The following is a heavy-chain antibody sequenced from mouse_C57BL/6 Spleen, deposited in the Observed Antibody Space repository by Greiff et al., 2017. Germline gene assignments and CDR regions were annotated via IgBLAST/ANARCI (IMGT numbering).Heavy chain of an antibody. J-gene: IGHJ4*01. CDR2: INPSTGGT. CDR1: GYSFTGYS. Sequence: VQLLQSGPELVKPGASVKLSCTASGYSFTGYSMNWVKQSPEKSLEWIGEINPSTGGTTYNQKFKANTTLTVEKSSSTAYMQLNSLTSEDSAVYYCARGSNYNYAMDYWGQGTSVTVSS. CDR3: ARGSNYNYAMDY. V-gene: IGHV1-42*01. D-gene: IGHD2-5*01.